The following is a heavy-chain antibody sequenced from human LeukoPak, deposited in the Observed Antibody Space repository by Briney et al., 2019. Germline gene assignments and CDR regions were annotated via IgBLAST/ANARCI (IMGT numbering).Heavy chain of an antibody. Sequence: GASVKVSCKASGYTFTSYGISWVRQAPGQGLEWMGWISAYNGNTNYAQKLQGRVTMTTDTSTSTAYMELRSLRSDDTAVYYCATTSVVLFSEAFDIWGQGTMVTVSS. J-gene: IGHJ3*02. CDR1: GYTFTSYG. D-gene: IGHD3-10*02. V-gene: IGHV1-18*01. CDR3: ATTSVVLFSEAFDI. CDR2: ISAYNGNT.